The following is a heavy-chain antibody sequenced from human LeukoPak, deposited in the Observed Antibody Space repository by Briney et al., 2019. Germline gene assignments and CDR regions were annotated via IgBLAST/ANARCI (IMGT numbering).Heavy chain of an antibody. D-gene: IGHD6-13*01. Sequence: AGGSLRLSCAASGFTFSSYAMHWVRQAPGKGLEYVSAISSNGGSTYYANSVKGRFTISRDNSKNTLYLQMGSLRAEDMAVYYCARDPYSSSWLKVGEFDYWDQGTLVTVSS. CDR1: GFTFSSYA. J-gene: IGHJ4*02. CDR2: ISSNGGST. CDR3: ARDPYSSSWLKVGEFDY. V-gene: IGHV3-64*01.